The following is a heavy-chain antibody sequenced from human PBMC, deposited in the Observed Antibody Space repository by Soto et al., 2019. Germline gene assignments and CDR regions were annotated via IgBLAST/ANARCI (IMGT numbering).Heavy chain of an antibody. J-gene: IGHJ6*02. CDR1: GFTFSSYA. V-gene: IGHV3-23*01. CDR3: AKDGCSSTSCQPGGWFYYGMDV. Sequence: GGSLRLSCAASGFTFSSYAMSWVRQAPGKGLEWVSAISGSGGSTYYADSVKGRFTISRDNSKNTLYLQMNSLRAEDTAVYYCAKDGCSSTSCQPGGWFYYGMDVWGQGTTVTVSS. D-gene: IGHD2-2*01. CDR2: ISGSGGST.